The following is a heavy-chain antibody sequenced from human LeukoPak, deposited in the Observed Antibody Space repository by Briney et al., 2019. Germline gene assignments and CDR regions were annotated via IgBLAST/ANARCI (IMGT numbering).Heavy chain of an antibody. CDR1: GFTFSSYA. Sequence: GGSLRLSCAASGFTFSSYAMSWVRQAPGKGLEWVSAISSSGGSTYYADSVKGRFTISRDNSKNTLYLQMNSLRAEDTAVYYCAKDLLPGTMIVVVSDYWGQGTLVTVSS. CDR2: ISSSGGST. D-gene: IGHD3-22*01. CDR3: AKDLLPGTMIVVVSDY. V-gene: IGHV3-23*01. J-gene: IGHJ4*02.